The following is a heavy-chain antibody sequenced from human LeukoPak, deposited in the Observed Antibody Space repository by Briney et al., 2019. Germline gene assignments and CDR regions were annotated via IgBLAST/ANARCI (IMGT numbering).Heavy chain of an antibody. D-gene: IGHD2-2*01. J-gene: IGHJ5*02. CDR2: IYYSGST. CDR1: GGSISSYY. CDR3: ARDYCTSTTCPNWFDP. Sequence: PSETLSLTCTVSGGSISSYYWSSIRQPPGKGLEWSGYIYYSGSTNYHPSLKSRVTISVNTSMNQFCLKLNSVTAADTAVYYCARDYCTSTTCPNWFDPWGQGTLVTVSS. V-gene: IGHV4-59*12.